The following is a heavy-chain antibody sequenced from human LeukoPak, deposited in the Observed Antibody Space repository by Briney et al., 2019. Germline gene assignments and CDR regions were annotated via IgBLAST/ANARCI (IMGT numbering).Heavy chain of an antibody. D-gene: IGHD2-15*01. V-gene: IGHV4-34*01. CDR3: ARGGVNCSGGSCYPDEIDP. CDR1: GGSFSGYY. Sequence: SETLSLTCAVYGGSFSGYYWSWIRQPPGKGLEWIGEINHSGSTNYNPSLKSRVTISVDRSKNQFSLKLSSVTAADTAVYYCARGGVNCSGGSCYPDEIDPWGQGTLVTVSS. CDR2: INHSGST. J-gene: IGHJ5*02.